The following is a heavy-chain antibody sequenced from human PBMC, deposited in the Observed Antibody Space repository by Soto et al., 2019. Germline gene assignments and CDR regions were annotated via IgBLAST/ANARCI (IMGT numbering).Heavy chain of an antibody. CDR2: ISGSGGST. Sequence: EVQLLESGGGLVQPGGSLRLSCAASGFTFSSYAMSWVRQAPVKGLEWVSAISGSGGSTYYADSVKGRFTISRDNSKNALYLQMNSLRAEDTAGYYCAKGRKWEPGLWWFDPWGQGTLVTVSS. V-gene: IGHV3-23*01. CDR3: AKGRKWEPGLWWFDP. CDR1: GFTFSSYA. D-gene: IGHD1-26*01. J-gene: IGHJ5*02.